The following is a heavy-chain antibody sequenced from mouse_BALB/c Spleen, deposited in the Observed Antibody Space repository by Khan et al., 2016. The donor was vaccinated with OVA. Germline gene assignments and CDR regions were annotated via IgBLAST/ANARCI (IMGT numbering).Heavy chain of an antibody. D-gene: IGHD2-3*01. Sequence: EVELVESGPGLVNPSQSLSLTCTVTGYSITSDYAWNWIRQFPGNQLEWMGYINYSGSTNYNPALKSRISITRDTSKNQFFLQLNCVTTEDTATYYCARDGYRYNYAMDYWGQGTSVTVSS. CDR2: INYSGST. CDR1: GYSITSDYA. V-gene: IGHV3-2*02. J-gene: IGHJ4*01. CDR3: ARDGYRYNYAMDY.